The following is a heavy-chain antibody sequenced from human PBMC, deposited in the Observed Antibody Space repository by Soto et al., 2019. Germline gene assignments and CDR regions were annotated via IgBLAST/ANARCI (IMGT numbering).Heavy chain of an antibody. J-gene: IGHJ5*02. Sequence: QVQLVQSGAEVKKPGSSVKVSCKTSGGVFSDHGINWVRQAPGQGLEWMGGLIPIFGTANYAQKFQGRVTITADESTNTAYMELSSLRSDDTAVYFCARGWDHYDSSGLLTWFDPWGQGTLVTVSS. CDR3: ARGWDHYDSSGLLTWFDP. V-gene: IGHV1-69*01. D-gene: IGHD3-22*01. CDR2: LIPIFGTA. CDR1: GGVFSDHG.